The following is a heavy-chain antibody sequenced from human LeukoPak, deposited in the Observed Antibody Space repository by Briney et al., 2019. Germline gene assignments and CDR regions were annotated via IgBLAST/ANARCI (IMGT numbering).Heavy chain of an antibody. CDR1: GLTFSSYW. D-gene: IGHD3-22*01. CDR3: ASMKSSGYILSY. CDR2: IHSDETST. Sequence: PGGSLRLSCAVSGLTFSSYWMHWVRQAPGKGLVWVSRIHSDETSTNYADSVKGRFTISRDNAKNTLYLQMNSLRAEDTAIYYCASMKSSGYILSYWGQGTLVTVSS. V-gene: IGHV3-74*01. J-gene: IGHJ4*02.